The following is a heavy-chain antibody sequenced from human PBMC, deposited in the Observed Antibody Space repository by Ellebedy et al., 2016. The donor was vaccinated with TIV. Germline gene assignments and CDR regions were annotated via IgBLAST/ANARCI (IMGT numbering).Heavy chain of an antibody. V-gene: IGHV1-3*01. D-gene: IGHD4-11*01. Sequence: NFQGRVTVTRDTSTSTAYMELSSLRSEDTAVYYCAREGYSNNLYYYYGMDVWGQGTTVTVSS. J-gene: IGHJ6*02. CDR3: AREGYSNNLYYYYGMDV.